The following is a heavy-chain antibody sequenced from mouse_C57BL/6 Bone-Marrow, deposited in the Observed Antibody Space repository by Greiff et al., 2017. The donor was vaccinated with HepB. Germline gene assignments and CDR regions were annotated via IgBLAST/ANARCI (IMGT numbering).Heavy chain of an antibody. CDR3: ARQGITTAGAGDAMDY. D-gene: IGHD1-1*01. CDR2: IWSDGST. V-gene: IGHV2-6-1*01. Sequence: VKLMESGPGLVAPSQSLSITCTVSGFSLTSYGVHWVRQPPGKGLEWLVVIWSDGSTTYHSALKSRLSISKDNSKSQVCFKMNSLQTDDTAMDYGARQGITTAGAGDAMDYWGQGTSVTVSS. CDR1: GFSLTSYG. J-gene: IGHJ4*01.